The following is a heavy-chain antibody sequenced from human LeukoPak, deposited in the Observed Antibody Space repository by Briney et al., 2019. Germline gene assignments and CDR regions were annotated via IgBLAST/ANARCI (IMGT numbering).Heavy chain of an antibody. Sequence: AETLSLTCTVSGGSISSSSHSWGWIRQPPGKGLEWTGSIYYTGRTYYNPSLKSRVTISVDTSKNQFSLKLSSVTAADTAVYYCAQSLGSSNWIGNWFDPWGQGTLVTVSS. CDR3: AQSLGSSNWIGNWFDP. J-gene: IGHJ5*02. CDR1: GGSISSSSHS. V-gene: IGHV4-39*01. D-gene: IGHD6-13*01. CDR2: IYYTGRT.